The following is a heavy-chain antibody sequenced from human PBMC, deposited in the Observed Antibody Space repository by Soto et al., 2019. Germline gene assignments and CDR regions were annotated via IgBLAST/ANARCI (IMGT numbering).Heavy chain of an antibody. CDR1: GGTFSSYA. CDR2: IIPIFGTA. J-gene: IGHJ6*02. CDR3: ARDLKRYYDSSGYGYYYYGMDV. Sequence: ASVKVSGKASGGTFSSYAISWVRQAPGRGLEWMGGIIPIFGTANYAQKFQGRVTITADESTTTAYMELSSLRSEDTAVYYCARDLKRYYDSSGYGYYYYGMDVWGQGTTVTVSS. D-gene: IGHD3-22*01. V-gene: IGHV1-69*13.